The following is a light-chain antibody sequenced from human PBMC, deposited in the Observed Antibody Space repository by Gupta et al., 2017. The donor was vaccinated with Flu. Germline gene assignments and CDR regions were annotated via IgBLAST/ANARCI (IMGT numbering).Light chain of an antibody. CDR1: QSVLSSSNNKNY. CDR3: QHYYSTPRT. Sequence: DIVMTQSPDSLAVSLGERATIDCKSSQSVLSSSNNKNYLAWYQQKPGQPPKLLIYWASTRESGVPDRFSGSGSGTDFTLTISSLQAEDVAVYYCQHYYSTPRTFGQGTKLEIK. V-gene: IGKV4-1*01. J-gene: IGKJ2*01. CDR2: WAS.